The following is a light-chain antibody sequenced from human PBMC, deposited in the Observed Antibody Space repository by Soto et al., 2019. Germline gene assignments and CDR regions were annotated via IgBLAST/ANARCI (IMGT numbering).Light chain of an antibody. Sequence: DIQMTQSPSTLSASVGDRVTITCRASQSISDWLAWFQLKPGKAPKLVIYDASSLESGVPSRFSGSGSGTEFTLTISSLQPDDFATYYCQQYHSYSRTFGQGTKVDIK. J-gene: IGKJ1*01. V-gene: IGKV1-5*01. CDR3: QQYHSYSRT. CDR1: QSISDW. CDR2: DAS.